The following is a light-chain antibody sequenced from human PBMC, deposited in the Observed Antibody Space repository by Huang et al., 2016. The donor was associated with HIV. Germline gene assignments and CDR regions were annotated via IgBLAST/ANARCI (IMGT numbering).Light chain of an antibody. CDR1: QSISTY. CDR3: QQSYSTVFT. V-gene: IGKV1-39*01. Sequence: DIQMTQSPSSLSASVGDRVTITCRSSQSISTYLNWYQQKVGKAPKLLIYAASTLQSGVPASFTGSGSGTEFTLTISNLQPEDFASYFCQQSYSTVFTFGPGTKVDVK. J-gene: IGKJ3*01. CDR2: AAS.